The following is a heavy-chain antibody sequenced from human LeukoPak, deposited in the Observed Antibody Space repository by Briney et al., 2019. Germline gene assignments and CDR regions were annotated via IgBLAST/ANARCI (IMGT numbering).Heavy chain of an antibody. Sequence: GGSLRLSCAASGFTFSTYVMTWVRQAPGKGLEWVSAISGSGGSTYNADSVKGRFTLSRDSSKNTLYLQMNSLRAEDTAVYYCGGSGSYYRLDYWGQGTLVTVSS. CDR3: GGSGSYYRLDY. CDR2: ISGSGGST. CDR1: GFTFSTYV. D-gene: IGHD3-10*01. J-gene: IGHJ4*02. V-gene: IGHV3-23*01.